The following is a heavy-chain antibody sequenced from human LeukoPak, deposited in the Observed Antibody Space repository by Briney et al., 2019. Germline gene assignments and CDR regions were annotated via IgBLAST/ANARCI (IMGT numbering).Heavy chain of an antibody. CDR1: GFTFSSYA. J-gene: IGHJ4*02. D-gene: IGHD3-10*01. CDR2: ISGSGGST. Sequence: PGGSLRLSCAASGFTFSSYAMSWVRQAPGKGLEWVSAISGSGGSTYYADSVKGRFPISRDNSKNTLYLQMNSLRAEDTAVYYCAKPAGEFEKTRLDYWGQGTLVTVSS. V-gene: IGHV3-23*01. CDR3: AKPAGEFEKTRLDY.